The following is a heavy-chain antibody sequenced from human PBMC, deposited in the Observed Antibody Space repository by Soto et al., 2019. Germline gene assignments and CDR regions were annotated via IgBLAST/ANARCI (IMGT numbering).Heavy chain of an antibody. Sequence: GRSLRLACAASGFAFSSHTMNWVRQAPGKGLEWVSFISYDESKKSYADSVKGRFTISRDNSKNTLYLQMNSLRAEDTAVYYCARDYSTKYTIDNWGQGTLVTV. CDR2: ISYDESKK. J-gene: IGHJ4*02. CDR3: ARDYSTKYTIDN. CDR1: GFAFSSHT. D-gene: IGHD4-4*01. V-gene: IGHV3-30-3*01.